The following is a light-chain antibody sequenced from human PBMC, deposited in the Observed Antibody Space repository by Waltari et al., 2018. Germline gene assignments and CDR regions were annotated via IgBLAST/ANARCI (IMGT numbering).Light chain of an antibody. CDR2: EAS. CDR1: QNINSH. CDR3: QQRDHWPPGAT. J-gene: IGKJ3*01. Sequence: EIVLTQSPGTLSLSPGERATLSCRASQNINSHLAWYQQKLGQAPRLLIYEASKRATGIPARFSGSGSGTDFTLTITSLEPEDFAVYYCQQRDHWPPGATFGPGTKVDIK. V-gene: IGKV3-11*01.